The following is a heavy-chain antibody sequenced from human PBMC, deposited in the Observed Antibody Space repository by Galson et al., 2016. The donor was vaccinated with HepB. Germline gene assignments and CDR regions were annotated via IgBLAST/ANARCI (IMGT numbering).Heavy chain of an antibody. CDR3: AKNSYSSAWYPDY. J-gene: IGHJ4*02. D-gene: IGHD6-19*01. V-gene: IGHV3-33*06. Sequence: SLRLSRAASGFTLSSYAMHWVRQAPGKGLEWVAVLWYAGRHESYADSVKGRFTISRDNSKNTVYLQMNSLSAEDTAVYYCAKNSYSSAWYPDYWGQGTLVTVSS. CDR1: GFTLSSYA. CDR2: LWYAGRHE.